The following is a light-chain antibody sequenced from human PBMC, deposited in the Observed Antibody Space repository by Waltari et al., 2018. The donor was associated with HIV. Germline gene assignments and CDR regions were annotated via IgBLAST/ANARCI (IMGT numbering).Light chain of an antibody. Sequence: IVMTQSPDSLAVSLVERDTPNCKSSPSVLVPSNVKNNFARYQRNFGPPPKLLLSWPFDRKAGVPDRFSASGSGTDFTLTISSLQAEDVALYCCQQNYRTPQTFGQGTRVEIK. CDR3: QQNYRTPQT. CDR1: PSVLVPSNVKNN. J-gene: IGKJ1*01. CDR2: WPF. V-gene: IGKV4-1*01.